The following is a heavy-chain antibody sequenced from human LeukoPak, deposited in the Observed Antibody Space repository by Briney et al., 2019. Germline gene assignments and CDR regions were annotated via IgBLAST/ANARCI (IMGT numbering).Heavy chain of an antibody. CDR1: GFPFSSHA. D-gene: IGHD2-15*01. Sequence: GGSLRLSCAATGFPFSSHAMSWVRQPPGKGLEWVAAISNGKTYYADSVRGRFAISRDDSTNTVYLHMNSLRDEDTALYHCVREAGYCAPICVKTNWFDPWGQGTLVTVSS. J-gene: IGHJ5*02. V-gene: IGHV3-23*01. CDR2: ISNGKT. CDR3: VREAGYCAPICVKTNWFDP.